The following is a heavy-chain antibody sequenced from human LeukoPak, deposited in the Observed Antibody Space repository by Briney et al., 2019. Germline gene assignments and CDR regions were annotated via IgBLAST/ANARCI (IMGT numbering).Heavy chain of an antibody. CDR1: GYSFTRNW. D-gene: IGHD4-23*01. CDR3: ARRVVNNRNWYFDL. CDR2: IYPGDSDT. V-gene: IGHV5-51*01. Sequence: GESLKISCKGSGYSFTRNWIGWVRQMPEKGLEWMAIIYPGDSDTRYSPSFQGQVTISADKSINTAYLQWSSLKASDTAMYYCARRVVNNRNWYFDLWGRGTLVTVSS. J-gene: IGHJ2*01.